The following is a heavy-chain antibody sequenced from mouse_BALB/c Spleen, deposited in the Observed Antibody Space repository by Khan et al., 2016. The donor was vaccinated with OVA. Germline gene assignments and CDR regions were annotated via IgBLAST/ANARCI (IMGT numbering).Heavy chain of an antibody. CDR1: GFTFSDYY. Sequence: EVQLVESGGGLVQPGGSLKLSCATSGFTFSDYYMYWVRQTPEKRLEWVAYLSNRGTTTYYPDTVRGRFTSSSDNAKNTLCFQMSRLESEDSAMYYCASDGDYGGLAYWGQGTLVTVSA. V-gene: IGHV5-12*02. D-gene: IGHD1-1*02. CDR2: LSNRGTTT. CDR3: ASDGDYGGLAY. J-gene: IGHJ3*01.